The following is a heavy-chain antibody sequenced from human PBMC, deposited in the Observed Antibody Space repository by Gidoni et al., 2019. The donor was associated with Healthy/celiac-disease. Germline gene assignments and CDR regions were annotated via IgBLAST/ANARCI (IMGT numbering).Heavy chain of an antibody. CDR2: ISYDGSNK. CDR1: GFTFSSYA. CDR3: ARDKVAAARVFDY. V-gene: IGHV3-30-3*01. J-gene: IGHJ4*02. D-gene: IGHD6-13*01. Sequence: QVQLVESGGGVVQPGRSLRLACAASGFTFSSYAMHWVRQAPGKGLEWVAVISYDGSNKSYADSVKGRFTISRDHSKNTLYLQMNSLRAEDTAVYYCARDKVAAARVFDYWGQGTLVTLSS.